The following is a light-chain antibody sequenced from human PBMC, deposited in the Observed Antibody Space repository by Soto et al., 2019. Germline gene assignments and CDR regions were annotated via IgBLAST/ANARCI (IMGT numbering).Light chain of an antibody. V-gene: IGLV2-23*01. CDR3: ASHAASGTLV. J-gene: IGLJ3*02. CDR2: DAT. CDR1: SSDVGKYKF. Sequence: QSALTQPASVSGSPGQSISISCTGTSSDVGKYKFVSWYQLHPGEAPNLMIYDATQRPSGVSSRFSGSKSGITASLTISGLQAEDEAHYYCASHAASGTLVFGGGTKLTV.